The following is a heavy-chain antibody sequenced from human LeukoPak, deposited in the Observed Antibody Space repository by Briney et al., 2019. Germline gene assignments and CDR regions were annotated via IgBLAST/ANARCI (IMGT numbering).Heavy chain of an antibody. V-gene: IGHV4-59*01. CDR1: GGSISSYY. CDR3: ARARGSSVDY. J-gene: IGHJ4*02. CDR2: IYYSGST. Sequence: SETLSLTCTVSGGSISSYYWSWIRQPPGKGLEWIGYIYYSGSTNYTPSLKSRVTISVDTSKNQFSLKLSSVTAADTAAYYCARARGSSVDYWGQGTLVTVSS. D-gene: IGHD1-26*01.